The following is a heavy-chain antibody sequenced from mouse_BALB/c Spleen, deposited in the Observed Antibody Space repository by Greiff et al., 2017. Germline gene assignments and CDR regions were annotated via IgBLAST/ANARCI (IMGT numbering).Heavy chain of an antibody. V-gene: IGHV1-54*01. J-gene: IGHJ2*01. CDR2: IYPGSGGT. Sequence: QVQLQQSGAELVRPGTSVKVSCKASGYTFTNYLIEWVKQRPGQGLEWIGVIYPGSGGTNYNEKFKGKATLTADKSSSTAYMQLSSLTTDDSAVYFCARSTMVTSYCFDYWGQGTTLTVSA. CDR1: GYTFTNYL. CDR3: ARSTMVTSYCFDY. D-gene: IGHD2-2*01.